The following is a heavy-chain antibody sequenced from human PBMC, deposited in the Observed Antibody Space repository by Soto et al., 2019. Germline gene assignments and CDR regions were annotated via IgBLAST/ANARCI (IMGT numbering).Heavy chain of an antibody. CDR1: GGSFSSGDSY. D-gene: IGHD5-18*01. Sequence: SQTLSLTCTVSGGSFSSGDSYWSCIRHAPGKGLAWIGYIYYCVRPYYNPSLKSRVTISVDTSKNQFSLKLSSVTAADTAVYYCARDSPVIQPYGMDVWGQGTTVTVSS. J-gene: IGHJ6*02. CDR2: IYYCVRP. CDR3: ARDSPVIQPYGMDV. V-gene: IGHV4-30-4*01.